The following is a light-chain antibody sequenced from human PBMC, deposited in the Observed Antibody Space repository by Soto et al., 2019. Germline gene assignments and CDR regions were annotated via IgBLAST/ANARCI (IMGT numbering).Light chain of an antibody. CDR3: AAWYDSLTGVV. CDR2: SNN. CDR1: SSNVGSNY. Sequence: QAVLTQPASASGTPGQWVTISCSGSSSNVGSNYVNWYQQLQGTAPKLLIYSNNQRPSGATDRFSGSKSGTSTSLAISGRQSEDEADYYCAAWYDSLTGVVFGGGTKVTVL. V-gene: IGLV1-44*01. J-gene: IGLJ2*01.